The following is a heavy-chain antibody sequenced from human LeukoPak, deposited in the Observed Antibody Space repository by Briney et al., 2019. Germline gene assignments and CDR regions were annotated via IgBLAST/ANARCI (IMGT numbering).Heavy chain of an antibody. J-gene: IGHJ6*03. CDR2: INHSGST. V-gene: IGHV4-34*01. CDR3: ARGPEYSSSWYYYYYMDV. Sequence: PSETLSLTCAVYGGSFSGYYWSWIRQPPGKGLEWIGEINHSGSTNYNPSLKSRVTISVDTSKNQFSLKLSSVTAADTAVYYCARGPEYSSSWYYYYYMDVWGKGTTVTVSS. CDR1: GGSFSGYY. D-gene: IGHD6-13*01.